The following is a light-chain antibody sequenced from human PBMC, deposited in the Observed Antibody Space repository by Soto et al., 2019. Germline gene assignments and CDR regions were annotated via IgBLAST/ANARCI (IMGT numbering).Light chain of an antibody. V-gene: IGKV2-24*01. Sequence: DIVMTQTPLSSPVTLGQPASISCRSSQSLVHSDGNTYLSWLQQRPGQPPRLLIYQISKRLSGVPDRFSGSGAGTSFTLKISRVEAQDVGIYFCMQSLQLRTFGQGTKVDIK. J-gene: IGKJ1*01. CDR1: QSLVHSDGNTY. CDR3: MQSLQLRT. CDR2: QIS.